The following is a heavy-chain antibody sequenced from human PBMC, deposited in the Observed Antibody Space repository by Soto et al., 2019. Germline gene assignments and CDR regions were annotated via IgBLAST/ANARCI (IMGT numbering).Heavy chain of an antibody. Sequence: SETLSLTCAVYGGSFSGYYWSWIRQPPGKGLEWIGEINHSGSSNYNPSLKSRVTISVDTSKNQFSLKLSSVTAADTAVYYCARGVFDVMDSTLLTFDYWGQGTLVTVSS. CDR2: INHSGSS. J-gene: IGHJ4*02. D-gene: IGHD2-15*01. CDR3: ARGVFDVMDSTLLTFDY. CDR1: GGSFSGYY. V-gene: IGHV4-34*01.